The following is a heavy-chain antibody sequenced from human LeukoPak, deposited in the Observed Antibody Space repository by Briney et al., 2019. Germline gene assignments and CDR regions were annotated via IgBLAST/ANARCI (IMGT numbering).Heavy chain of an antibody. Sequence: SETLSLTCTVSGGSISTYYWSWIRQPPGKGLEWIGEINHSGSTNYNPSLKSRVTISVDTSKNQFSLKLSSVTAADTAVYYCARLRHCSSTSCYYYYYYMDVWGKGTTVTISS. CDR3: ARLRHCSSTSCYYYYYYMDV. V-gene: IGHV4-34*01. D-gene: IGHD2-2*01. J-gene: IGHJ6*03. CDR2: INHSGST. CDR1: GGSISTYY.